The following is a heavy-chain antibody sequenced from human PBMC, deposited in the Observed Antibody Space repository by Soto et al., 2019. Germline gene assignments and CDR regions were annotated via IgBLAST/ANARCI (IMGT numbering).Heavy chain of an antibody. CDR2: MNPNSGNT. CDR3: ARAPILLRYLDWTDYFDY. Sequence: QVQLVQSGAEVKKPGASVKVSCKASGYTFTSYDINWVRQATGQGLEWMGWMNPNSGNTGYAQKFQGRVTMTRNTSISTAYMELSSLRSEDTAVYYCARAPILLRYLDWTDYFDYWGQGTLVTVSS. V-gene: IGHV1-8*01. J-gene: IGHJ4*02. CDR1: GYTFTSYD. D-gene: IGHD3-9*01.